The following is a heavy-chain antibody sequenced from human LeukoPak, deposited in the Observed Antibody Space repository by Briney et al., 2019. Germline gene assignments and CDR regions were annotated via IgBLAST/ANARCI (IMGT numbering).Heavy chain of an antibody. CDR2: ISSSGST. D-gene: IGHD3-16*01. J-gene: IGHJ4*02. Sequence: GGSLRLSCAASGFTFSSYEMNWVRQAPGKGLEWVSYISSSGSTYYADSVKGRFTISRDNSKNTLYLQMNSLRAEDTAVYYCAKVGLRLGGDYWGQGTLVTVSS. CDR3: AKVGLRLGGDY. V-gene: IGHV3-48*03. CDR1: GFTFSSYE.